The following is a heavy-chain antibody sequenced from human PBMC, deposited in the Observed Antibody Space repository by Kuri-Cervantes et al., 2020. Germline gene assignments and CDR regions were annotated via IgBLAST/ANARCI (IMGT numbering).Heavy chain of an antibody. D-gene: IGHD5-12*01. J-gene: IGHJ4*02. V-gene: IGHV3-21*01. CDR3: AKGSDSGYDQDY. CDR2: ISSSSSYI. Sequence: GGSLRLSCAASGFTFSSYEMNWVRQAPGKGLEWVSSISSSSSYIYYADSVKGRFTISRDNAKNSLYLQMNSLRAEDTAVYYCAKGSDSGYDQDYWGQGSLVTVSS. CDR1: GFTFSSYE.